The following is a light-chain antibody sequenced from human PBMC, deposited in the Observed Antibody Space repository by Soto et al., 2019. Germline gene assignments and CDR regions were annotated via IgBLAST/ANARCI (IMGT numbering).Light chain of an antibody. J-gene: IGKJ2*01. CDR2: AAS. CDR1: QSISSY. CDR3: QQSYSTPVT. Sequence: DIRMTQSPSSLSASVGDRVTITRRASQSISSYLNWYQQKPGKAPKLMIYAASSLQSGVPSRFSGSGSGTDFTLTISSLQPEDFATYYCQQSYSTPVTFGQGTKLEIK. V-gene: IGKV1-39*01.